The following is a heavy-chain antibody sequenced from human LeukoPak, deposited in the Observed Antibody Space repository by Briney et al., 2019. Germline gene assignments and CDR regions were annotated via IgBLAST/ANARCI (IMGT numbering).Heavy chain of an antibody. J-gene: IGHJ4*02. CDR1: GFTFSSYA. V-gene: IGHV3-64*01. CDR2: ISSNGGST. D-gene: IGHD2-8*01. Sequence: PGGSLRLSCAASGFTFSSYAMHWVRQAPGKGLEYVSAISSNGGSTYYANSVKGRFTISRDNSKNTLYLQMGRLRAEDMAVYYCARAMYSPPSYYFDYCGQGTLVTVSS. CDR3: ARAMYSPPSYYFDY.